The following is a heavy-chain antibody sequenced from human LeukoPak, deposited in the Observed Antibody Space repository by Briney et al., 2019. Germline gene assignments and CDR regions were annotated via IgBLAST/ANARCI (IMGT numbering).Heavy chain of an antibody. D-gene: IGHD2-2*02. V-gene: IGHV3-33*06. Sequence: PGGSLRLSCAASGFTFSSYGMHWVRQAPGKGLEGVAVIWYDGSNKYYADSVKGRFTISRDNSKSTLYLQMNSLRAEDTAVYYCAKTGVVVVPAAIRYYYYYMDVWGKGTTVTVSS. CDR3: AKTGVVVVPAAIRYYYYYMDV. CDR2: IWYDGSNK. CDR1: GFTFSSYG. J-gene: IGHJ6*03.